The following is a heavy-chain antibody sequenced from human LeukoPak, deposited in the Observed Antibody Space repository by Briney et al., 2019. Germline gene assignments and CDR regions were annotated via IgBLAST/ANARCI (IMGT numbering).Heavy chain of an antibody. Sequence: GESLKISCKGSGYSFTSYWIGWVRQMPGKGLEWMGIIYPGDSDTRYSPSFQGQVTISADKFISTAYLQWSSLKASDTAMYYCARRIWVSGGYFDYWGQGTLVTVSS. D-gene: IGHD3-16*01. CDR2: IYPGDSDT. CDR3: ARRIWVSGGYFDY. CDR1: GYSFTSYW. V-gene: IGHV5-51*01. J-gene: IGHJ4*02.